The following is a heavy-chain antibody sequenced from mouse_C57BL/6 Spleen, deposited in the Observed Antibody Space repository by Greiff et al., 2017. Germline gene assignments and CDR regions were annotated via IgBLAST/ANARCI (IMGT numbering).Heavy chain of an antibody. CDR3: ARYDGSSLFAY. CDR1: GYTFTSYW. D-gene: IGHD1-1*01. V-gene: IGHV1-69*01. J-gene: IGHJ3*01. Sequence: QVQLQQPGAELVMPGASVKLSCKASGYTFTSYWMHWVKQRPGQGLEWIGEIDPSDSYTNYNQKFKGKSTLTVDKSSSTAYMQLSSLTSEDSAVYYCARYDGSSLFAYWGQGTLVTVSA. CDR2: IDPSDSYT.